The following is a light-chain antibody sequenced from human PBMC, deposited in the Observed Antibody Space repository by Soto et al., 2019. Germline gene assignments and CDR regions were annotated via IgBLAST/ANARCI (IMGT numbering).Light chain of an antibody. J-gene: IGKJ1*01. CDR2: GAS. Sequence: EIVMTQSPATLSVSPGERATLSCRASQSIRSNVAWYQQKPGQAPSLLIYGASIRATGIAARFSGSGSGTEFTLTISSLQSEDFAVYYCQQYNNWPRTFGQGTKVEIK. CDR1: QSIRSN. CDR3: QQYNNWPRT. V-gene: IGKV3-15*01.